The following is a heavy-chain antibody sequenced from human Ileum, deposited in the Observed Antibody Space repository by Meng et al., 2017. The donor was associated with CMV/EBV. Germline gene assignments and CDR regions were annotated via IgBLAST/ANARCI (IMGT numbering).Heavy chain of an antibody. V-gene: IGHV3-48*03. CDR3: AKSLVDTAMDLDE. J-gene: IGHJ4*02. Sequence: GGSLRLSCAASGFSFSSYEMDWVRQAPGKGLEWVSYISSSGNTIYYADSVKGRFTISRDNARNSLYLQMNSLRAEDTAVYYCAKSLVDTAMDLDEWGQETLVTVSS. D-gene: IGHD5-18*01. CDR1: GFSFSSYE. CDR2: ISSSGNTI.